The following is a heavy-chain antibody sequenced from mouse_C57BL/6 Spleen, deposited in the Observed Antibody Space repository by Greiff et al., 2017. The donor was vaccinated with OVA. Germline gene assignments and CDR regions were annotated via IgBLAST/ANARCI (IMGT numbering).Heavy chain of an antibody. J-gene: IGHJ3*01. Sequence: EVKLMESGPELVKPGDSVKISCKASGYSFTGYFMNWVMQSHGKSLEWIGRINPYNGDTFYNQKFKGKATLTVDKSSSTAHMELRSLTSEDSAVYYCARWGANWDWFAYWGQGTLVTVSA. D-gene: IGHD4-1*01. CDR1: GYSFTGYF. CDR2: INPYNGDT. V-gene: IGHV1-20*01. CDR3: ARWGANWDWFAY.